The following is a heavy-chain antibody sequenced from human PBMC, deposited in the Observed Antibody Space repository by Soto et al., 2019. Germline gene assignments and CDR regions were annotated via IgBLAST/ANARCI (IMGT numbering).Heavy chain of an antibody. CDR2: IYARGST. V-gene: IGHV4-4*07. J-gene: IGHJ3*02. Sequence: QVQLQESGPGVVKPSETLSLTCNVSGGSVSGHYWSWIRQPAGKGLEWIGRIYARGSTYYNPSLESRVTISVDTSKSQFSLKLSSVTAADTAVYYCARDRRGYNYGRNPFDIWGQGTMVTVSS. D-gene: IGHD5-18*01. CDR1: GGSVSGHY. CDR3: ARDRRGYNYGRNPFDI.